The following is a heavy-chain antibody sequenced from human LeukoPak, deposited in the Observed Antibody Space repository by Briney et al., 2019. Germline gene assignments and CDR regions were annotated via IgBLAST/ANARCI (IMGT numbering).Heavy chain of an antibody. CDR2: ISYDGSNK. D-gene: IGHD1/OR15-1a*01. CDR1: GFTFSSYG. J-gene: IGHJ5*02. CDR3: AKDSQNTVFNP. Sequence: GGSLRLSCAASGFTFSSYGMHWVRQAPGKGLEWVAVISYDGSNKYYADSVKGRFTISRDNSKNTLYLQMNSLGAEDTAVYYCAKDSQNTVFNPWGQGTLVTVSS. V-gene: IGHV3-30*18.